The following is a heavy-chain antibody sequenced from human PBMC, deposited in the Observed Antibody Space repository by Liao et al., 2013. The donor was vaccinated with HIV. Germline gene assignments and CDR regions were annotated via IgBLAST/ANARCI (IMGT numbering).Heavy chain of an antibody. CDR1: GGSISSYF. D-gene: IGHD1-1*01. CDR3: ARDTTTFPRVLDY. J-gene: IGHJ4*02. V-gene: IGHV4-59*01. CDR2: IYYTGTT. Sequence: QVQLQESGPGLVKPSETLSLTCTVSGGSISSYFWSWIRQPPGKGLEWIGYIYYTGTTNYNPSLQSRVTMSLDTSKKQFSLRLTSVTAADTAVYYCARDTTTFPRVLDYWGQGTLVTVSS.